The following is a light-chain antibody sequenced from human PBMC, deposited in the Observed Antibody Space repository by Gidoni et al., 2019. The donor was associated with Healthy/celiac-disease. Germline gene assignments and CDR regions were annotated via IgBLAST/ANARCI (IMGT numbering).Light chain of an antibody. CDR1: QRVSSY. J-gene: IGKJ1*01. V-gene: IGKV3-11*01. CDR3: QQRSNWWT. CDR2: DAS. Sequence: ETALTQSPDTLPLSPGERATLSCRASQRVSSYLAWYQQKPGKAPRLLIYDASNRATGIPARFSGSGSGTDFTLTISSLEPEDFAVYYCQQRSNWWTFGQGTKVEIK.